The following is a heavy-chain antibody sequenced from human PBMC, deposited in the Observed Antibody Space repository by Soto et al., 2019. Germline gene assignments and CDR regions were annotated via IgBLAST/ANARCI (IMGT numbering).Heavy chain of an antibody. CDR3: ARDKRPELRYFDWSLPYDY. CDR1: GFTFSSYW. V-gene: IGHV3-7*01. D-gene: IGHD3-9*01. J-gene: IGHJ4*02. Sequence: PGGSLRLSCAASGFTFSSYWMSWVRQAPGKGLEWVANIKQDGSEKYYVDSVKGRFTISRDNAKNSLYLQMNSLRAEDTAVYYWARDKRPELRYFDWSLPYDYWGQGTLVTVSS. CDR2: IKQDGSEK.